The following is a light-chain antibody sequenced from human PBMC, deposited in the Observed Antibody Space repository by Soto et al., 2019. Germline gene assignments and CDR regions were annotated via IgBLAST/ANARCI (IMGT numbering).Light chain of an antibody. CDR3: QQRSNLMYT. Sequence: EIVLTQSPATLSLSPGERATLSCRASQSVSSYLAWYQQKPGQAPRLLIYDASSRATGISARFSGSGSGTDFPLTISSLEPEDFAVYYCQQRSNLMYTFGQGTKLEIK. CDR2: DAS. V-gene: IGKV3-11*01. J-gene: IGKJ2*01. CDR1: QSVSSY.